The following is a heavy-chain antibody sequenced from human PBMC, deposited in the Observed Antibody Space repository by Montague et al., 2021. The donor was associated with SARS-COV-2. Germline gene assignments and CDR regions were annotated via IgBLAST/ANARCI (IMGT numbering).Heavy chain of an antibody. CDR2: IDWDDDK. D-gene: IGHD4-23*01. CDR1: GFSLSTSGMC. J-gene: IGHJ4*02. Sequence: PALVKPTQTLTLTCTFSGFSLSTSGMCVSWIRQPPGKALEWLARIDWDDDKYYSTSLKTRLTISKDTSKNQVVLTMTNMDPVVTATYYCARMRATVVIYDYWGQGTLVTVSS. CDR3: ARMRATVVIYDY. V-gene: IGHV2-70*11.